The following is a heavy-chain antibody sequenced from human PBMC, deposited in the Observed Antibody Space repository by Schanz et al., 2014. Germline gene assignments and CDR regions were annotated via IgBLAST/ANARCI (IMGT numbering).Heavy chain of an antibody. Sequence: EVQLVESGGGLIQPGGSLRLSCAASGFTVSSNYMSWVRQAPGKGLEWVAVIYSGGSTFYTDSVKGRFTISRDNSKNTLYLQMNSLIAEXTXVYYCAKCIGWYGRCAXXIWGQGTMXXVSS. V-gene: IGHV3-53*01. CDR1: GFTVSSNY. CDR3: AKCIGWYGRCAXXI. CDR2: IYSGGST. D-gene: IGHD6-19*01. J-gene: IGHJ3*02.